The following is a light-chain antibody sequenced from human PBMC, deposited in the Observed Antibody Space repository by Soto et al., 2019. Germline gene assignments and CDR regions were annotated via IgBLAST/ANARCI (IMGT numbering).Light chain of an antibody. CDR3: QQYNNWPPWS. V-gene: IGKV3-15*01. J-gene: IGKJ1*01. CDR1: QSVSSN. Sequence: EIVMTQSPATLSVSPGERATLSCRASQSVSSNLAWYQQKPGQAPRLLTYGASNRATGIPARFSGSGYGTEFTLTISRLQSEDFAVYYCQQYNNWPPWSFGQGYKVEIK. CDR2: GAS.